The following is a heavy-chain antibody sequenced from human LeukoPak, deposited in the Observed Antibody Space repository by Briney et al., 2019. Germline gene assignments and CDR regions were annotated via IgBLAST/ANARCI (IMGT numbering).Heavy chain of an antibody. CDR2: ISGSGKT. CDR1: GFSFSTYA. V-gene: IGHV3-23*01. CDR3: AKERDAKGYFDY. Sequence: GGSLRLSCAASGFSFSTYAMSWVRQAPGQGLEWVSAISGSGKTYYPDSVKGRFTISRDDSKNTLFLQMNGLRAEDTAVYYCAKERDAKGYFDYWGQGTLVTVSS. J-gene: IGHJ4*02.